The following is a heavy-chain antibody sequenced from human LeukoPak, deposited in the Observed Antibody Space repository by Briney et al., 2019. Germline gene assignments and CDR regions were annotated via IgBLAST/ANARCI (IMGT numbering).Heavy chain of an antibody. CDR2: ISGSGGST. CDR3: ARDLQWLVGLDY. J-gene: IGHJ4*02. CDR1: GFTFSSYA. V-gene: IGHV3-23*01. Sequence: GGSLRLSCAASGFTFSSYAMSWVRQAPGKGLEWVSAISGSGGSTYYADSVKGRFTISRDNPKNTLYLQMNSLRAEDTAVYYCARDLQWLVGLDYWGQGTLVTVSS. D-gene: IGHD6-19*01.